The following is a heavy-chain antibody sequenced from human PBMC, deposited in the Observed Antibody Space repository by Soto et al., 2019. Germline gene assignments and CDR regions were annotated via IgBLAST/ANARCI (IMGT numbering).Heavy chain of an antibody. CDR3: ARGLGFAFDI. J-gene: IGHJ3*02. Sequence: EVQLVESGGGLVQPGGSLRLSCAASGFTFSSYSMNWVRQAPGKGLEWVSYISSGGVTIYYTDSVMGRFTISRDNAKNSLYLQMNNLRDEDTAVYYCARGLGFAFDIWGQGTMVTVSS. CDR1: GFTFSSYS. CDR2: ISSGGVTI. V-gene: IGHV3-48*02. D-gene: IGHD1-26*01.